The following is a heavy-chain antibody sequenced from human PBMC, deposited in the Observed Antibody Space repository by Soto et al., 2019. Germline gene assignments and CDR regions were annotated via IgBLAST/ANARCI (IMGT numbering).Heavy chain of an antibody. CDR3: AKPRSSLEWPPFDP. Sequence: QVKLVESEGGVVQPGRSRRLSCVTSGLTFRSYGMHWVRQSPGKGLEWVAVIKSDGTTADYIESVKGRFVISRDNSKKTVYLQMNNLRPEDTGIYYCAKPRSSLEWPPFDPWGQGTLVTVSS. CDR2: IKSDGTTA. J-gene: IGHJ5*02. D-gene: IGHD3-3*01. V-gene: IGHV3-33*03. CDR1: GLTFRSYG.